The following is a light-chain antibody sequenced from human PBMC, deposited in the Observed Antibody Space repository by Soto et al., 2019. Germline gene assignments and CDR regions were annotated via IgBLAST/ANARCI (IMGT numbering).Light chain of an antibody. J-gene: IGKJ3*01. Sequence: DIQMTQSPSSLSASVGDSVTITCRASQSISNYLNWYQQKPGKAPKLLVYAASSLQSGVTSRFSGSGSGTDFTLTISSLQPEDFATYYYQQSYSTPFTFGPGTKVDIK. CDR1: QSISNY. CDR3: QQSYSTPFT. V-gene: IGKV1-39*01. CDR2: AAS.